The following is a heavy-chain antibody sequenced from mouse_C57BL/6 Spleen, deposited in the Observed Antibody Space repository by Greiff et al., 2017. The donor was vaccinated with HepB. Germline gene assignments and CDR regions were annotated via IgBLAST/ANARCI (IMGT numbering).Heavy chain of an antibody. CDR2: IRDGGSYT. V-gene: IGHV5-4*01. Sequence: DVKLVESGGGLVKPGGSLKLSCAASGFTFSSYAMSWVRQTPEKRLEWVATIRDGGSYTYYPDNVKGRFTISRDNAKNNLYLQMSHLKSEDTAMYYCAREIDGIYYYAMDYWGQGTSVTVSS. CDR1: GFTFSSYA. CDR3: AREIDGIYYYAMDY. D-gene: IGHD1-1*01. J-gene: IGHJ4*01.